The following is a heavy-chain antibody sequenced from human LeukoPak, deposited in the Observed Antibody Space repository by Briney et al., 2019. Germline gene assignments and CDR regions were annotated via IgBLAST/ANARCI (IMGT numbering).Heavy chain of an antibody. CDR3: ARDIPFGQIQQLVRGYYFDY. Sequence: GGSLRLSCAASGFTFSSYGMHWVRQAPGKGLEWVAVISYDGSNKYYADSVKGRFTISRDNSKNTLYLQMNSLRAEDTAVYYCARDIPFGQIQQLVRGYYFDYWGQGTLVTVSS. D-gene: IGHD6-13*01. V-gene: IGHV3-30*03. CDR2: ISYDGSNK. J-gene: IGHJ4*02. CDR1: GFTFSSYG.